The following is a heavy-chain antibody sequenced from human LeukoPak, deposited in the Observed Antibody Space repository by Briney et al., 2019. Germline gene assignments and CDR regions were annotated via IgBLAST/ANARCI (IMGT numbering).Heavy chain of an antibody. CDR3: ARDAIYGEDYYYYMDV. CDR2: IYTSGST. J-gene: IGHJ6*03. V-gene: IGHV4-61*02. Sequence: PSETLSLTCTVSGGSISSGSYYWSWIRQPAGKGLECIGRIYTSGSTNYNPSLKSRVTISVDTSKNQFSLKLSSVTAADTAVYYCARDAIYGEDYYYYMDVWGKGTTVTVSS. CDR1: GGSISSGSYY. D-gene: IGHD4-17*01.